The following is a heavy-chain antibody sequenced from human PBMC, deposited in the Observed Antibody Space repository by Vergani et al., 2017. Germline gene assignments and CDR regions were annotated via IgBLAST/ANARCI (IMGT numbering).Heavy chain of an antibody. CDR1: GYSISSGYY. D-gene: IGHD3-22*01. CDR3: ARAGDYYDSSGYYAGGFFDY. J-gene: IGHJ4*02. V-gene: IGHV4-38-2*02. CDR2: IYYSGST. Sequence: QVQLQESGPGLVKPSETLSLTCTVSGYSISSGYYWGWIRQPPGKGLEWIGSIYYSGSTYYNPSLKSRVTISVDTSKNQFSLKLSSVTAADTAVYYCARAGDYYDSSGYYAGGFFDYWGQGTLVTVSS.